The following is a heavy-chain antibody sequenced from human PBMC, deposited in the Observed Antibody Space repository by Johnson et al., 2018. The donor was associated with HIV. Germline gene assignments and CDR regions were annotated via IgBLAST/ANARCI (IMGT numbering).Heavy chain of an antibody. Sequence: VQLVESGGGLERPGGSLRLSCAASGFTFSNAWMSWVRQAPGKGLEWVGRIKSKTDGGTTDYAAPVKGRFTISRDDSKNTVYLQMNSLKTEDTAIYYCARDTSIAAARAFDVWGQGTMVTVSS. CDR3: ARDTSIAAARAFDV. V-gene: IGHV3-15*01. CDR1: GFTFSNAW. J-gene: IGHJ3*01. CDR2: IKSKTDGGTT. D-gene: IGHD6-6*01.